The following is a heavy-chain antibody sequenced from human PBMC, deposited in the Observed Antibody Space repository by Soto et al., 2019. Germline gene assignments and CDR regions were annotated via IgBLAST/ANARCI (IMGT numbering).Heavy chain of an antibody. CDR3: ARYRTTVTTPYYYGMDV. V-gene: IGHV1-18*04. Sequence: ASVKVSCKASGYTFTSYGISWVRQAPGQGLEWMGWISAYNGNTNYAQKLQGRVTMTTDTSTSTAYMELRSLRSDDTAVYYCARYRTTVTTPYYYGMDVWGQGTTVTVSS. CDR2: ISAYNGNT. CDR1: GYTFTSYG. J-gene: IGHJ6*02. D-gene: IGHD4-17*01.